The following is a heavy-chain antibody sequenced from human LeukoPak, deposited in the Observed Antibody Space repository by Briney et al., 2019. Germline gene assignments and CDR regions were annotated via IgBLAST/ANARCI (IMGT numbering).Heavy chain of an antibody. Sequence: SQTLSLTCTVSGGSISSGLYYWSWIRQPAGKGLEWIGRIYTSGSTNYNPSLKSRVTISLDTSKNQFSLKLSSVTAADTAVYYCARVSSTEPNFDYWGQGTLVTVSS. CDR3: ARVSSTEPNFDY. D-gene: IGHD1-14*01. CDR2: IYTSGST. CDR1: GGSISSGLYY. J-gene: IGHJ4*02. V-gene: IGHV4-61*02.